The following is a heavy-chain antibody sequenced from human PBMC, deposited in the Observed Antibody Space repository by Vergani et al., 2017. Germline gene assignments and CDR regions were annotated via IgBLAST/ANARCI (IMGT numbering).Heavy chain of an antibody. J-gene: IGHJ4*02. CDR3: AGVGGCDEGIGYRLGYWDS. V-gene: IGHV4-31*03. Sequence: QVQLQESGPGLVKPSQTPSLTCSVSGDSISSGVYYWNWIRQQPGKGLDWIGYIYSTGSTHHNPSLRRRINMSVDTSKNQFSLKLNSVTAADTAMYDCAGVGGCDEGIGYRLGYWDSWVARILVTVSS. CDR2: IYSTGST. CDR1: GDSISSGVYY. D-gene: IGHD3-22*01.